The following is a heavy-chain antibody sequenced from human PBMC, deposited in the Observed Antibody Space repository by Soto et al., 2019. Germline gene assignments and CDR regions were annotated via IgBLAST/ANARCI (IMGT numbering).Heavy chain of an antibody. CDR3: AHRPRGYSYYFDY. D-gene: IGHD5-18*01. CDR2: LYWDDDK. J-gene: IGHJ4*02. CDR1: GFSLSTRGVG. V-gene: IGHV2-5*02. Sequence: QITLKESGPTLVKPTQTLTLTCTFSGFSLSTRGVGVGCILQPPGKALDLVALLYWDDDKGYTPSLKSRLTITKDNSKNPAVLTVTNMDPVDTATYYCAHRPRGYSYYFDYWGQGTLVTGSS.